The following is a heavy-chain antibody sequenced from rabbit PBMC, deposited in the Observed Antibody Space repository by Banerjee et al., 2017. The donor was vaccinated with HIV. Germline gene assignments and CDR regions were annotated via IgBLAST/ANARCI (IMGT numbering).Heavy chain of an antibody. V-gene: IGHV1S45*01. CDR2: IYAGSSDST. Sequence: QEQLEESGGDLVKPEGSLTLTCTASGFSFSSSYYMCWVRQAPGKGLEWIGCIYAGSSDSTYYATWAKGRFTISRTSSTTVALQMTSLTAADTATYFCARGGNLWGPGTLVTV. J-gene: IGHJ4*01. CDR1: GFSFSSSYY. CDR3: ARGGNL.